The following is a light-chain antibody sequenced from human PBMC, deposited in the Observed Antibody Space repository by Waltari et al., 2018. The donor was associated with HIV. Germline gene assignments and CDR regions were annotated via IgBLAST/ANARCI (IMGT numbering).Light chain of an antibody. V-gene: IGKV1-8*01. CDR1: QDISTY. CDR3: QQYFNYPLT. CDR2: GAS. Sequence: ALRLTQSPTSLSASTGARITLTCRPSQDISTYLACFQQKPGEAPHLLIYGASSLENGVPSRFSGSGSGTNFSLTISCLQSEDFATYFCQQYFNYPLTFGQGTRLVIK. J-gene: IGKJ5*01.